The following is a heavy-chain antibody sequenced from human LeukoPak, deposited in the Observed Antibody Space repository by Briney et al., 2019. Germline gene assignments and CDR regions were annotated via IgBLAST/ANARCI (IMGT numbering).Heavy chain of an antibody. J-gene: IGHJ4*02. Sequence: SETLSLTCTVSNVSISSGSHYWNWIRQPAGKGLEWIGRIYAGGRSNYNPSLRSRVTISVDTSKNQFSLRLSSVTATDTGVYYCARDPTIGGQRGYYFDYWGQGTLVTVSS. V-gene: IGHV4-61*02. D-gene: IGHD3-16*01. CDR1: NVSISSGSHY. CDR3: ARDPTIGGQRGYYFDY. CDR2: IYAGGRS.